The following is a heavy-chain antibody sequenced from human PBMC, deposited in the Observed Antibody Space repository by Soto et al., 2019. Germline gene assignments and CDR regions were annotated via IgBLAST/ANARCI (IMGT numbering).Heavy chain of an antibody. V-gene: IGHV5-51*01. Sequence: GESLKISCNGSGYIFTSYWIGWVRQMPGKGLEWMGIIYPGDSDTRYSPSFQGQVTISADKSISTAYLQWSSLKASDTAMYYCASRGYYYDSSGYYPDAFDIWGQGTMVTVSS. CDR1: GYIFTSYW. D-gene: IGHD3-22*01. CDR2: IYPGDSDT. CDR3: ASRGYYYDSSGYYPDAFDI. J-gene: IGHJ3*02.